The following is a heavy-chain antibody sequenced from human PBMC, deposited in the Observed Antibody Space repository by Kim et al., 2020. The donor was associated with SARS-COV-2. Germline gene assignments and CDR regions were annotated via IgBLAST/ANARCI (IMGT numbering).Heavy chain of an antibody. V-gene: IGHV4-31*03. Sequence: SETLSLTCTVSGGSISSGGYYWSWIRQHPGKGLEWIGYIYYSGSTYYNPSLKSRVTISVDTSKNQFSLKLSSVTAADTAVYYCARERVAAAGRRGGWYFDLWGRGTLVTVSS. J-gene: IGHJ2*01. CDR1: GGSISSGGYY. CDR3: ARERVAAAGRRGGWYFDL. CDR2: IYYSGST. D-gene: IGHD6-13*01.